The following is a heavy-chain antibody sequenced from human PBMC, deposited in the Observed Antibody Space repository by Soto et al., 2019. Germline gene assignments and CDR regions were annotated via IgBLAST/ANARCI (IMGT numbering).Heavy chain of an antibody. CDR3: ARADYYYGMDV. CDR1: GFTFGSYW. V-gene: IGHV3-7*01. Sequence: PGGSLRLSCAASGFTFGSYWMTWVRQAPGKGLEWVANIKQDGGEEYYVDSVKGRFTISRDNAKNSLYLQMNSLRAEDTAVYHCARADYYYGMDVWGQGTTVTGSS. J-gene: IGHJ6*02. CDR2: IKQDGGEE.